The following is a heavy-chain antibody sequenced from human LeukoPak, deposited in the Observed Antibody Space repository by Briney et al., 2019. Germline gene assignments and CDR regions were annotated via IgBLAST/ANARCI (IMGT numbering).Heavy chain of an antibody. D-gene: IGHD3-22*01. V-gene: IGHV4-34*01. J-gene: IGHJ4*02. CDR2: INHSGST. CDR1: GGSFSGYY. Sequence: SGTLSLTCAVYGGSFSGYYWSWIRQPPGKGLEWVGEINHSGSTNYNPSLKSRVAISVDTSKNQSSRKLSSVTAADTAVYYCAIVKKGPRLVPFYYSGEGTLVSASS. CDR3: AIVKKGPRLVPFYY.